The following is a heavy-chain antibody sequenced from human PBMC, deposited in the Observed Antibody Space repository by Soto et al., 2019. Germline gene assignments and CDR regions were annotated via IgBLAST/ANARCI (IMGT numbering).Heavy chain of an antibody. CDR2: IIPIFGTA. V-gene: IGHV1-69*12. Sequence: QVQLVQSGAEVKKPGSSVKVSCKASGGTFSSYAISWVRQAPVQGLEWMGGIIPIFGTANYAQKFQGRVTITADESTSRAYMELSSLRSEDTAVYYCARDYPIYDILTGYYGEGNYFDYWGQGTLVTVSS. J-gene: IGHJ4*02. CDR1: GGTFSSYA. D-gene: IGHD3-9*01. CDR3: ARDYPIYDILTGYYGEGNYFDY.